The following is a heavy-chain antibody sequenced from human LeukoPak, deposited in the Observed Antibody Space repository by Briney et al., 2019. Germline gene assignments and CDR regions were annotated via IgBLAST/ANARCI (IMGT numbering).Heavy chain of an antibody. Sequence: QPGRSLRLSCAASGFIFRNFAMSWVRQAPGKGLEWVSTVHGRTYYADSVKGRFTISRDDSRSTLYLQMDNLRAEDTAVYYCAKDQPGDGYNSIWGQGTLVTVSS. CDR2: VHGRT. D-gene: IGHD5-24*01. J-gene: IGHJ4*02. V-gene: IGHV3-23*01. CDR1: GFIFRNFA. CDR3: AKDQPGDGYNSI.